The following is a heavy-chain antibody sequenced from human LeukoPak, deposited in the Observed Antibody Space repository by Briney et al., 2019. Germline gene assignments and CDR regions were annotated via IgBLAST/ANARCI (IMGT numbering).Heavy chain of an antibody. Sequence: GGSLRLSCAASGFTFSKYWMLWVRQAPWKGLESVSRINTDGTVTTYADSVKGRFTVSRDNADNTMFLQMNSVRDEDTAVYYCATKQWLAPPPDSWGQGTPVTVSS. D-gene: IGHD6-19*01. CDR3: ATKQWLAPPPDS. CDR2: INTDGTVT. V-gene: IGHV3-74*01. J-gene: IGHJ4*02. CDR1: GFTFSKYW.